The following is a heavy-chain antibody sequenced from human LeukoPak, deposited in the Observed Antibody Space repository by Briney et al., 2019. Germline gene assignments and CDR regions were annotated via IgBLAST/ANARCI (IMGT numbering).Heavy chain of an antibody. D-gene: IGHD6-19*01. Sequence: PGGSLRLSCAASGFTVSSNYMSWVRQAPGKGLEWVSALYSGGSTYYADSVEGLFTISRDNSKNTLYLHLNDLRAEDTAVYYCARELAMAGTFDYWGQGTLVTVSS. CDR3: ARELAMAGTFDY. V-gene: IGHV3-53*01. J-gene: IGHJ4*02. CDR2: LYSGGST. CDR1: GFTVSSNY.